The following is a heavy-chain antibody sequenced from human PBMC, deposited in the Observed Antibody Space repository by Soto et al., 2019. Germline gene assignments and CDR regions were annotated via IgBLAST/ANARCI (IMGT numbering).Heavy chain of an antibody. D-gene: IGHD6-13*01. CDR2: MTWNSGTL. V-gene: IGHV3-9*01. CDR3: AKDVRIPAAGTGGMDV. J-gene: IGHJ6*02. CDR1: GFTFDEHA. Sequence: EVQLVESGGGLVEPGRSVRLSCTASGFTFDEHAMHWVRQAPGKGLEWVSGMTWNSGTLGYAGSVKGRFTISRDNAKNSLYLQMNSLIAEDTALYYCAKDVRIPAAGTGGMDVWGQGPTVTVSS.